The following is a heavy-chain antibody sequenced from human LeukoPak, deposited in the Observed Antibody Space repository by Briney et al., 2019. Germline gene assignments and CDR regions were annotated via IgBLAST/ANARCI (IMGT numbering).Heavy chain of an antibody. V-gene: IGHV3-48*03. CDR3: ARIFSSGPTGHAFDI. J-gene: IGHJ3*02. D-gene: IGHD3-22*01. CDR2: ISSSATTI. CDR1: GFTFSSYE. Sequence: GGSLRLSCAASGFTFSSYEMNWVRQAPGKGLEWLSYISSSATTIYYADAVKGRFTISRDNAKNSLYLQMNSLRAEDTAVYYCARIFSSGPTGHAFDIWGQGTMVTVSS.